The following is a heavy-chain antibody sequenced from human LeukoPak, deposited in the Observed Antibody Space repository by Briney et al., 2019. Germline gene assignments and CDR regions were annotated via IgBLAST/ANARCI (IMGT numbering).Heavy chain of an antibody. CDR3: AKPVGGGLEPDY. V-gene: IGHV3-23*01. CDR2: ISSSGWRT. J-gene: IGHJ4*02. Sequence: GGSLRLSCAASGFTFSSYAMSWVRQAPGKGLEWVSAISSSGWRTYYADSVKGRFTISRDNSKYTLYLQMNSLRAEDTALYYCAKPVGGGLEPDYWGQGTLVTVSS. CDR1: GFTFSSYA. D-gene: IGHD1-26*01.